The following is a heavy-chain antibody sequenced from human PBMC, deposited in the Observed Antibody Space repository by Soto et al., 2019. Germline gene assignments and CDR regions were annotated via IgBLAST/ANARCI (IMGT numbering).Heavy chain of an antibody. CDR3: AKDEPIQIGESLYNGFDP. J-gene: IGHJ5*02. D-gene: IGHD3-10*01. Sequence: PAESLSFSCASSVSTFGVFAISWVGQAPGKGLEWVSVGGCSGGGAYYADPVKGRFTISRDNSKNTLYLQMNSLRAEQTGVYYCAKDEPIQIGESLYNGFDPWGPGTLVTVSS. V-gene: IGHV3-23*01. CDR2: GGCSGGGA. CDR1: VSTFGVFA.